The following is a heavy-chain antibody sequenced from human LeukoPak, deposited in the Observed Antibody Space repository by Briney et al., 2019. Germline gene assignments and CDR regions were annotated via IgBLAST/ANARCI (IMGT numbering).Heavy chain of an antibody. Sequence: ASVKVSCKASGGTFRSYAITWVRQAPGKGLEWMGGIIPMINTPKYAQKFLGRVSITADESTSTGYMEVSSLRSEDTAVYYCAIFQGTYGDNENDYWGQGTLVTVSS. V-gene: IGHV1-69*13. CDR3: AIFQGTYGDNENDY. CDR2: IIPMINTP. D-gene: IGHD4-17*01. CDR1: GGTFRSYA. J-gene: IGHJ4*02.